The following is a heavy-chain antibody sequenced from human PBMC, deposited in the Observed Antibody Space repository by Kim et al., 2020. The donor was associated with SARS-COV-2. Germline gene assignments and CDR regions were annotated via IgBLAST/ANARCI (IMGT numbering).Heavy chain of an antibody. CDR2: IYSGGST. J-gene: IGHJ6*02. V-gene: IGHV3-53*01. D-gene: IGHD3-3*01. CDR1: GFTVSSNY. CDR3: ARLRDLRFLEWLPPVLSYYYYGMDV. Sequence: GGSLRLSCAASGFTVSSNYMSWVRQAPGKGLEWVSVIYSGGSTYYADSVKGRFTISRDNSKNTLYLQMNSLRAEDTAVYYCARLRDLRFLEWLPPVLSYYYYGMDVWGQGTTVTVSS.